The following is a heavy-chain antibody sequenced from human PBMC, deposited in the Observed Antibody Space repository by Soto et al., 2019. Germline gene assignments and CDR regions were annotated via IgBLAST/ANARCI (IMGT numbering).Heavy chain of an antibody. CDR1: GGSFSGYY. CDR3: AREGVTRPYNWNFRSKYYYMDV. V-gene: IGHV4-34*01. D-gene: IGHD1-7*01. CDR2: INHSGST. Sequence: TSETLSLTCAVYGGSFSGYYGSWIRQPPGKGLEWIGEINHSGSTNYNPSLKSRVTISVDTSKNQFSLKLSSVTAADTAVYYCAREGVTRPYNWNFRSKYYYMDVWGKGTTVTAP. J-gene: IGHJ6*03.